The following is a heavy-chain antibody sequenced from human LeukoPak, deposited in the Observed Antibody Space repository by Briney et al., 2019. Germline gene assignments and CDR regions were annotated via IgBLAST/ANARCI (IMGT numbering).Heavy chain of an antibody. D-gene: IGHD1/OR15-1a*01. CDR2: ISAYDGNT. V-gene: IGHV1-18*01. Sequence: GASVKVSCKASGYTFTSYGISWVRQAPGHGLGWRGWISAYDGNTNYAQNLQGRVTMTTDTSTSTAYMALRSLRSDDRAVYYCARGWGNWNTVWFDPWGQGTLVTVSS. CDR3: ARGWGNWNTVWFDP. J-gene: IGHJ5*02. CDR1: GYTFTSYG.